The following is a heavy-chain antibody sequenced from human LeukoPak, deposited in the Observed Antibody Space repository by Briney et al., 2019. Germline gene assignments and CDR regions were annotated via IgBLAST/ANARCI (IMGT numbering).Heavy chain of an antibody. V-gene: IGHV1-18*01. CDR3: ARDQGYYYDSRMDV. D-gene: IGHD3-22*01. CDR2: ISAYNGNT. CDR1: GYTFTSYG. Sequence: ASVKVSCKASGYTFTSYGISWVRQAPGQGLEWMGWISAYNGNTNFAQKLQGRVTMTTDTSTSTAYMELRSLRSDDTAVYYCARDQGYYYDSRMDVWGKGTTVTISS. J-gene: IGHJ6*04.